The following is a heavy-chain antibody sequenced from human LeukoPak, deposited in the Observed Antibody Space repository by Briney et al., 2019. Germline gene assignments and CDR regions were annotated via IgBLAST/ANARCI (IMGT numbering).Heavy chain of an antibody. CDR2: ISSNGGST. CDR1: GFTFSSYA. Sequence: GGSLRLSCAASGFTFSSYAMHWVRQAPGKGLEYVSAISSNGGSTYYANSVKGRFTISRDNSKNTLYLQMGSLRAEDMAVYYCAKEKVVGATTGMAYWGQGTLVTVSS. D-gene: IGHD1-26*01. J-gene: IGHJ4*02. CDR3: AKEKVVGATTGMAY. V-gene: IGHV3-64*01.